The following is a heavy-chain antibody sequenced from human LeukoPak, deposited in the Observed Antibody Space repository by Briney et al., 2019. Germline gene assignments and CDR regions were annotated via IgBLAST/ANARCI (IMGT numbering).Heavy chain of an antibody. CDR2: IYYSGST. CDR3: ARHWVRRLTYYYYDMDV. D-gene: IGHD1-14*01. V-gene: IGHV4-39*01. Sequence: PSETLSLTCTLSGGSISGYYWGWIRQPPGKGLEWIGSIYYSGSTYYNPSLKSRVTISVDTSKNQFSLKLSSVTAADTAVYYCARHWVRRLTYYYYDMDVWGQGTTVTVSS. J-gene: IGHJ6*02. CDR1: GGSISGYY.